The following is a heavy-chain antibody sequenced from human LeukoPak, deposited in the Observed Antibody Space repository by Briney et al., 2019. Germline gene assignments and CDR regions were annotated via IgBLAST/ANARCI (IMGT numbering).Heavy chain of an antibody. J-gene: IGHJ6*03. D-gene: IGHD3/OR15-3a*01. CDR3: ASDWLFYFLGSDDYMDV. V-gene: IGHV3-21*05. Sequence: GGSLRLSCAASGFTFSSYSMNWVRQAPGKGLEWVSYISSSSSYIYYADSVKGRFTISRDNAKNSLYLQMNSLRAEDTAVYYCASDWLFYFLGSDDYMDVWGKGTTVTVSS. CDR1: GFTFSSYS. CDR2: ISSSSSYI.